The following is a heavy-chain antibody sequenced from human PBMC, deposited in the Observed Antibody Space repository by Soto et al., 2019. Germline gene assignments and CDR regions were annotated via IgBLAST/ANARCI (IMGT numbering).Heavy chain of an antibody. V-gene: IGHV3-74*01. CDR3: ARGDCVGGTCYSLAGSFYYYMDV. J-gene: IGHJ6*03. CDR2: INSDGSVS. Sequence: EVQLVESGVGLVQPGGSLRLSCAASGFTFSNSWMYWVRQAPGKGRVWVSRINSDGSVSSYADSVKGRLTISRDNVNNTLYLQMDSLRAEDTAVYYCARGDCVGGTCYSLAGSFYYYMDVWGKGTTVTVFS. CDR1: GFTFSNSW. D-gene: IGHD2-15*01.